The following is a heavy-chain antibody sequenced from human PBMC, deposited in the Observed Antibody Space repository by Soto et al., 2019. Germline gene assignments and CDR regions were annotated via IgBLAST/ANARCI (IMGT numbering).Heavy chain of an antibody. CDR1: GFTFSSYA. CDR2: ISGSGGST. J-gene: IGHJ3*02. CDR3: AKDFVVVVTSFAFDI. V-gene: IGHV3-23*01. Sequence: GGSLRLSCAASGFTFSSYAMSWVRQAPGKGLEWVSAISGSGGSTYYADSVKGRLTISRDNSKNTLYLQMNSLRAEDTAVYYCAKDFVVVVTSFAFDIWGQGTMVTVSS. D-gene: IGHD2-21*02.